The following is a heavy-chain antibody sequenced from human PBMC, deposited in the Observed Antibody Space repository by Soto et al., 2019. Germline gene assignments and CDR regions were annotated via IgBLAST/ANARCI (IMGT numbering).Heavy chain of an antibody. CDR3: ARARYYYDSSGYPDAFDI. V-gene: IGHV1-69*13. J-gene: IGHJ3*02. CDR1: GGTFSSYA. Sequence: ASVKVSCKASGGTFSSYAISWVRQAPGQGLEWMGGIIPIFGTANYAQKFQGRVTITADESPSTAYMELSSLRSEDTAVYYCARARYYYDSSGYPDAFDIWGQGTMVTVSS. CDR2: IIPIFGTA. D-gene: IGHD3-22*01.